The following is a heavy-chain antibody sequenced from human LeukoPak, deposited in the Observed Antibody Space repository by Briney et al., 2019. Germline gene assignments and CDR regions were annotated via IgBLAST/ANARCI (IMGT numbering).Heavy chain of an antibody. D-gene: IGHD1-26*01. CDR2: ISYDGSNR. CDR1: GFTLRSYA. J-gene: IGHJ3*02. V-gene: IGHV3-30-3*01. Sequence: PGGSLRLSCAASGFTLRSYAMHWVRQAPGKGLEWVAVISYDGSNRYYADSVKGRFTISRDNAKNTLYLQMNSLRAEDTAVYYCAREVYSGSYSDAFDIWGQGTTVTVSS. CDR3: AREVYSGSYSDAFDI.